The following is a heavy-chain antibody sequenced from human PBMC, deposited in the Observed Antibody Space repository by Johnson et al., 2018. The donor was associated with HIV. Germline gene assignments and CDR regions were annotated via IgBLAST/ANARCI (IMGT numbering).Heavy chain of an antibody. CDR2: INWNGDTT. J-gene: IGHJ3*01. CDR1: GFMFDDYA. V-gene: IGHV3-20*04. CDR3: ATLTVRSRAFDL. D-gene: IGHD4-17*01. Sequence: EQLVESGGGVERPGESLRLSCVGSGFMFDDYAMSWVRQVPGKGLHWVSGINWNGDTTTYADPVKGRFTVSRDNAKRSLYLQLSNLRAEDTALYYCATLTVRSRAFDLWGQGTLVTVSS.